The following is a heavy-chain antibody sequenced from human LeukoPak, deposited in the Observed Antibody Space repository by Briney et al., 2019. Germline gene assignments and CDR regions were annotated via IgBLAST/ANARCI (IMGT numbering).Heavy chain of an antibody. Sequence: GGSLRLSCAASKFTFNSYAMHWVRQAPGKGLEWVAVISYDGSNKYYADFVKGRFTISRDNSKNTLYLQMNSLRAEDTAVYYCARDWRLQLPFDYWGQGTLVTVSS. D-gene: IGHD5-24*01. J-gene: IGHJ4*02. CDR1: KFTFNSYA. CDR2: ISYDGSNK. V-gene: IGHV3-30*04. CDR3: ARDWRLQLPFDY.